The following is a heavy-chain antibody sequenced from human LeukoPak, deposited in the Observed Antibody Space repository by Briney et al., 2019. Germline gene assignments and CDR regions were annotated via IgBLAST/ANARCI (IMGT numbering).Heavy chain of an antibody. Sequence: GGSLRLSCATSGFTVSSNYMSWVRQAPGKGLEWVSVIYDSGTTYYADSVKGRFLIFRDTSKNTVDLQMNSLRVEDTAMYYCARLAETTMSPFDYWGQGTLVTVSS. D-gene: IGHD4-11*01. J-gene: IGHJ4*02. CDR3: ARLAETTMSPFDY. V-gene: IGHV3-53*01. CDR1: GFTVSSNY. CDR2: IYDSGTT.